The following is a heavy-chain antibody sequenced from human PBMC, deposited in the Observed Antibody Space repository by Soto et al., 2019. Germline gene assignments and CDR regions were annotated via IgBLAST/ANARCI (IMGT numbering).Heavy chain of an antibody. D-gene: IGHD2-2*01. CDR3: ARSTRRHFYY. J-gene: IGHJ4*02. Sequence: SETLSLTCAVYGGSFSGYYWSWIRQPPGKGLEWIGEINHSGSTNYNPSIKSRVTISVDTSKNQFSLKLSSVTAADTAVYYCARSTRRHFYYWGQGTLVTVSS. CDR2: INHSGST. V-gene: IGHV4-34*01. CDR1: GGSFSGYY.